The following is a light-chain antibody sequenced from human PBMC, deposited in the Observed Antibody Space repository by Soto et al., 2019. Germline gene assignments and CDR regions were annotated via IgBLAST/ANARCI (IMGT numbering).Light chain of an antibody. CDR3: QVWDSHVV. CDR2: DDS. Sequence: SYELTQPPSVSVAPGQTARSTCGGNNIGSKSVHWYQQKPGQAPLLVVYDDSDRPSGIPERFSGSNSGNTATLTISRVEAGDEADYYCQVWDSHVVFGGGTKLTVL. J-gene: IGLJ2*01. V-gene: IGLV3-21*02. CDR1: NIGSKS.